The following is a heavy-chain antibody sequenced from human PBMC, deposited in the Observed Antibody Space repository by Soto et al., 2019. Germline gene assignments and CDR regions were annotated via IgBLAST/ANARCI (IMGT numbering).Heavy chain of an antibody. V-gene: IGHV1-18*01. CDR1: GYSFTTYG. Sequence: QVQLVQSGGEVKKPGASVKVSCKTSGYSFTTYGISWVRQAPGQGLEWMGWISAYNGNPNYAQKLQGRVTMTTDTSTSTAYMELRSLRSDDTAVYYGAREGPAPYYYYGMDVWGQGSTVTVSS. CDR3: AREGPAPYYYYGMDV. J-gene: IGHJ6*02. CDR2: ISAYNGNP.